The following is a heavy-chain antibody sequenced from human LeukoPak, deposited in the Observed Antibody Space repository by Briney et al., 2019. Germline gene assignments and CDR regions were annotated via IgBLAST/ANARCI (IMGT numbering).Heavy chain of an antibody. V-gene: IGHV4-34*01. CDR3: ARDRYYYDSSGPIPFDY. CDR1: GGSFSGYY. D-gene: IGHD3-22*01. Sequence: SETLSLTCAVYGGSFSGYYWSWIRQPPGKGLEWIGEINHSGSTNYNPSLKSRVTISVDTSKNQFSLKLSSVTAADTAVYYCARDRYYYDSSGPIPFDYWGQGTLVTVSS. J-gene: IGHJ4*02. CDR2: INHSGST.